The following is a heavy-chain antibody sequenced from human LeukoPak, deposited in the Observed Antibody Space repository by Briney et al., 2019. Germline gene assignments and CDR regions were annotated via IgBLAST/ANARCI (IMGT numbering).Heavy chain of an antibody. CDR2: IYYSGST. Sequence: PSETLSLTCTVSGGSISSYYWSWIRQPPGKGLEWIGYIYYSGSTNYNPSLKSRVTISVDTSKNQFSLKLSSVTAADTAVYYCARERVGAVAWFDPWGQGTLVTVSS. V-gene: IGHV4-59*12. J-gene: IGHJ5*02. CDR1: GGSISSYY. CDR3: ARERVGAVAWFDP. D-gene: IGHD1-26*01.